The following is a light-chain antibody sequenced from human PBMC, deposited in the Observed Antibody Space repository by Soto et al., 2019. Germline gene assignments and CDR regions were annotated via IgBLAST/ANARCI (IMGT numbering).Light chain of an antibody. Sequence: IQLTQSPPSLSASVGDRVTITCRASQGISSYLAWYQQRPGKAPKLLIYDASTLQSGVPSRVGGSGSGTDFTFTITSLQPEDFATYYCQQLSSHPYTFGQGTKVDI. V-gene: IGKV1-9*01. CDR3: QQLSSHPYT. CDR1: QGISSY. CDR2: DAS. J-gene: IGKJ2*01.